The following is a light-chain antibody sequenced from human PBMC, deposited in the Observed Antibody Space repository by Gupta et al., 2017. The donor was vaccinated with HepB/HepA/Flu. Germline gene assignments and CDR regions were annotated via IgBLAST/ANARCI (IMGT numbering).Light chain of an antibody. CDR1: SSDVGGYNY. V-gene: IGLV2-14*01. Sequence: QSALTQPASVSGSPGQSITIPCTGTSSDVGGYNYVSWYQQHPGKAPKLMIYDVSNRPSGVSNRFSGSKSGNTASLTISGLQAEDEADDYCSSYTSSSTLGGVVFGGGTKLTVL. CDR3: SSYTSSSTLGGVV. J-gene: IGLJ2*01. CDR2: DVS.